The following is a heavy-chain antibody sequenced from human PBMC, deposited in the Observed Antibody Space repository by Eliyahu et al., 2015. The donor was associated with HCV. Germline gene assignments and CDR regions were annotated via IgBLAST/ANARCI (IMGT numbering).Heavy chain of an antibody. CDR2: ISGSGSRT. V-gene: IGHV3-23*01. D-gene: IGHD3-10*01. Sequence: EVQLLESGGGLVQPGGSLRLSCAASGFTFVSYAMTWVRQAPGRGLEWVAGISGSGSRTYYAESVKGRFTVSRDNSKNTLFLQMSSLRVEDTATYFCAKGITMIQGLGMDVWGQGTTVTASS. CDR1: GFTFVSYA. J-gene: IGHJ6*02. CDR3: AKGITMIQGLGMDV.